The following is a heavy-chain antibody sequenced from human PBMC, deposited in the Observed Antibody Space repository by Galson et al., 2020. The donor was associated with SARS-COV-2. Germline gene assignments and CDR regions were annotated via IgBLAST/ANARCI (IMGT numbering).Heavy chain of an antibody. CDR2: ISYDGSNK. J-gene: IGHJ3*02. D-gene: IGHD5-12*01. CDR1: GFTFSSYA. Sequence: GESLKISCAASGFTFSSYAMHWVRQAPGKGLEWVAVISYDGSNKYYADSVKGRFTISRDNSKNTLYLQMNSLRAEDTAVYYCAAEMANAFDMWGQGTMVTVSA. CDR3: AAEMANAFDM. V-gene: IGHV3-30*01.